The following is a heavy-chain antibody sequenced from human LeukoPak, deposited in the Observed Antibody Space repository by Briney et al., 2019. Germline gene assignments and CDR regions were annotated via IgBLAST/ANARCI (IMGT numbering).Heavy chain of an antibody. J-gene: IGHJ4*02. CDR1: GFTFSSYA. Sequence: PGGSLRLSCAASGFTFSSYAMHWVRQAPGKGLEWVAVISYDGRNKYYVDSVKGRFTISRDNSKNTLYLQMSSLRAEDTAVYYCAREPQLYNYDSGGIDYWGQGTLVTVSS. V-gene: IGHV3-30*04. D-gene: IGHD3-10*01. CDR3: AREPQLYNYDSGGIDY. CDR2: ISYDGRNK.